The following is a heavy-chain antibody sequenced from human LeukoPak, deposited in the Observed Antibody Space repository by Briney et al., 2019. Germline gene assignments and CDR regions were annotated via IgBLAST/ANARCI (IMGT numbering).Heavy chain of an antibody. J-gene: IGHJ4*02. CDR2: IYYSGST. V-gene: IGHV4-30-4*01. CDR3: AREDFYYFDSSGYYLY. Sequence: SATLSLTCTVSVDSISSDDYYWSWIRQPPGKGLEWIGYIYYSGSTYYNPSLKSRVAMSVDTSKNQFSLKLSSVTVADTAVYYCAREDFYYFDSSGYYLYWGQGTLATVSS. D-gene: IGHD3-22*01. CDR1: VDSISSDDYY.